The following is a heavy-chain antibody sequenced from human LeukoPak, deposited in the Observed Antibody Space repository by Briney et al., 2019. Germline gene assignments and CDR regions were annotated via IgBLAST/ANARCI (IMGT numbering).Heavy chain of an antibody. CDR1: GFTFSRNR. CDR2: INHSGTT. V-gene: IGHV4-34*01. CDR3: ARFPCSGDSCYSGIRAFDI. J-gene: IGHJ3*02. Sequence: GSLRLSCAASGFTFSRNRMHWIRQSPGKGLEWIGEINHSGTTNYIASLKSRATISVDTSKKQFYLKLSSVTAADTAVYYCARFPCSGDSCYSGIRAFDIWGQGTMVTVSS. D-gene: IGHD2-15*01.